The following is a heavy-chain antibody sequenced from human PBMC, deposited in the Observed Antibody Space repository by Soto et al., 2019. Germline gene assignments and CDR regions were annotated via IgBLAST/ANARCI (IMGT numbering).Heavy chain of an antibody. J-gene: IGHJ6*02. D-gene: IGHD3-22*01. Sequence: QVQLVQSGAEVKKPGASVKVSCKASGYTFTSYGISWVRQAPGQGLEWMGWISAYNGNTNYAQKLQGRVTMTTDTSTSTAYMELRSLRSDDTAAYYCARGGDSSGYYYYYYGMDVWGQGTTVTVSS. V-gene: IGHV1-18*01. CDR3: ARGGDSSGYYYYYYGMDV. CDR2: ISAYNGNT. CDR1: GYTFTSYG.